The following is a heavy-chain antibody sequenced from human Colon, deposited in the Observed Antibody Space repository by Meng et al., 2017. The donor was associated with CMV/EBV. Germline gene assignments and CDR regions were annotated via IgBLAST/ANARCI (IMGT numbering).Heavy chain of an antibody. CDR3: ARTAYVMGATYGRDFFDY. CDR1: GGSISSNAYY. CDR2: FYYSGTT. D-gene: IGHD1-26*01. J-gene: IGHJ4*02. V-gene: IGHV4-39*07. Sequence: SETLSLTCTVSGGSISSNAYYWGWIRQPPGKGLEWIGTFYYSGTTYYNPSLKSRVTMSVDTSKNHFSLKLSSVTAADTAVYYCARTAYVMGATYGRDFFDYWGQGTLVTVSS.